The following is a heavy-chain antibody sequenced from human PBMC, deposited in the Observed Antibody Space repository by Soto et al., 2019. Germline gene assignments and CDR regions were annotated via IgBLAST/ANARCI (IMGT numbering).Heavy chain of an antibody. CDR3: ARDSSNYYDSSGYYKL. D-gene: IGHD3-22*01. J-gene: IGHJ4*02. CDR2: IIPILGIA. Sequence: QVQLVQSGAEVKKPGSSVKVSCKASGGTFSSYTISWVRQAPGQGLECMGRIIPILGIANYAQKFQGRVTITANKSTSTAYMELSSLRSEDTAVYYCARDSSNYYDSSGYYKLWGQGTLVTVSS. CDR1: GGTFSSYT. V-gene: IGHV1-69*08.